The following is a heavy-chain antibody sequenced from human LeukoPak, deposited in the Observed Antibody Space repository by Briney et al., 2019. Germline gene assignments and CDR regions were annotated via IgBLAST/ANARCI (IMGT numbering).Heavy chain of an antibody. D-gene: IGHD1-26*01. CDR1: GGSFSGYY. V-gene: IGHV4-34*01. CDR3: ARRRWGAIGAFDI. J-gene: IGHJ3*02. CDR2: INHSGST. Sequence: SETLSLTCAVYGGSFSGYYWSWIRQPPGKGLEWIGEINHSGSTNYNPSLKSRVTTSVDTSKNQFSLKLSSVTAADTAVYYCARRRWGAIGAFDIWGQGTMVTVSS.